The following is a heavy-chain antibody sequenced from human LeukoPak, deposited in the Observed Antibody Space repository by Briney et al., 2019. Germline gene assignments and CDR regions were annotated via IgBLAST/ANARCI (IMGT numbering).Heavy chain of an antibody. CDR3: ARLGVRVVPAAVFDY. J-gene: IGHJ4*02. D-gene: IGHD2-2*01. V-gene: IGHV4-34*01. CDR1: GGSFSGYY. Sequence: SETLSLTCAVYGGSFSGYYWSWIRQPPGKGLERIGEINHSGSTNYNPSLKSRVTISVDTSKNQFSLKLSSVTAADTAVYYCARLGVRVVPAAVFDYWGQGTLVTVSS. CDR2: INHSGST.